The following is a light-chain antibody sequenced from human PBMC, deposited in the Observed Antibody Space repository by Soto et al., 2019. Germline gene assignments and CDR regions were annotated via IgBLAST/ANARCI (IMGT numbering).Light chain of an antibody. J-gene: IGLJ2*01. CDR3: TSYTNSNTLI. Sequence: SALTQPASVSGSPGQSVTISCTGTSSDIGLYNYVSWYQQHPAKAPKLMVYDVTHRPSGVSNRFSGSKSGNTASLTISGLLVEDEADYYCTSYTNSNTLIFGGGTKVTVL. CDR1: SSDIGLYNY. V-gene: IGLV2-14*01. CDR2: DVT.